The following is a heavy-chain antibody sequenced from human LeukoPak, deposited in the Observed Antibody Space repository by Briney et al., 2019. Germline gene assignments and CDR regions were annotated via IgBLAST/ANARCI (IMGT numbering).Heavy chain of an antibody. CDR1: GFTFSSYG. Sequence: PGGSLRLSCAASGFTFSSYGMHWVRQAPGKGLEWVAVIWYDGSNKYYADSVKGRFTISRDNSKNTLYLQMNSLRAEDTAVYYCAKAGYRSGGSCSPLDYWGQGTLVTVSS. CDR2: IWYDGSNK. CDR3: AKAGYRSGGSCSPLDY. V-gene: IGHV3-33*06. D-gene: IGHD2-15*01. J-gene: IGHJ4*02.